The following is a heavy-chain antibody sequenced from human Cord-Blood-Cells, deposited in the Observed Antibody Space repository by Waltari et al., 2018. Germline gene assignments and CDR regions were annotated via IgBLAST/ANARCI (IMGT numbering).Heavy chain of an antibody. CDR1: GGSISSSSYY. CDR2: IYYSGST. D-gene: IGHD2-2*01. V-gene: IGHV4-39*01. J-gene: IGHJ4*02. Sequence: QLQLQESGPGLVKPSETLSITCTVSGGSISSSSYYWGWIRQPPGKGLEWIGSIYYSGSTYYNPSLKSRVTISVDTSKNQFSLKLSSVTAADTAVYYCARTCGSSTSCFDYWGQGTLVTVSS. CDR3: ARTCGSSTSCFDY.